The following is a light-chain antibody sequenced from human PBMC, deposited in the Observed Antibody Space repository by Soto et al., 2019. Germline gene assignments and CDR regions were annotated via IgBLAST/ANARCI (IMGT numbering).Light chain of an antibody. V-gene: IGLV2-14*03. CDR1: SSDIGGYNY. J-gene: IGLJ3*02. CDR2: EVS. Sequence: QSVLTQPASVSGSPGQSITISCTGTSSDIGGYNYVSWYQQHPGKAPKLIIYEVSNRPSGVSNRFSGSKSGNTASLTISGLQAEDEADYYCFSYTITNTLVFGGGTKLTVL. CDR3: FSYTITNTLV.